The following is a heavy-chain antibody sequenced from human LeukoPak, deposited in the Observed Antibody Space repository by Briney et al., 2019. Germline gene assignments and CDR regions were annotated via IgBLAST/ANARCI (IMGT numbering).Heavy chain of an antibody. D-gene: IGHD4-17*01. Sequence: GEPLKISCKGSGYSFTSYWIGWVRQMPGKGLEWMGIIYPGDSDTRYSPSFQGQVTISADKSISTAYLQWSSLKASDTAMYYCARQRVAAVTTFSHFDYWGQGTLVTVSS. CDR3: ARQRVAAVTTFSHFDY. CDR1: GYSFTSYW. CDR2: IYPGDSDT. V-gene: IGHV5-51*01. J-gene: IGHJ4*02.